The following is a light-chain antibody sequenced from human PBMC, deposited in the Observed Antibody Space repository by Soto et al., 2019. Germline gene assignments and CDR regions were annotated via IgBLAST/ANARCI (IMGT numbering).Light chain of an antibody. Sequence: EIVLTQSPGTLSLSPGERAFLTCRASQSVTSSYLAWYQQRPGQAPRLLMYAASSRATGIPDRFSGSGSGTDFTLTISRLEPEDFAMYYCHQYGSSPLTFGPGTKVDIK. CDR1: QSVTSSY. J-gene: IGKJ3*01. V-gene: IGKV3-20*01. CDR2: AAS. CDR3: HQYGSSPLT.